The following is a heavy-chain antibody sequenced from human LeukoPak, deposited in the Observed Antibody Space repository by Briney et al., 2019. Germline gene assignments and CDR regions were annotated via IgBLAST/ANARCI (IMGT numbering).Heavy chain of an antibody. CDR2: ISYDESQK. V-gene: IGHV3-30-3*01. CDR1: GFTLSSFT. J-gene: IGHJ4*02. Sequence: QTGRSLRLSCAASGFTLSSFTMHWVRHNPGKGLEWVAVISYDESQKWYADSVKGRFTISRDISKNTLYLEMDSLRYEDTAVYYCARAYDSSWHNFDYWGQGSLVTVSS. D-gene: IGHD6-13*01. CDR3: ARAYDSSWHNFDY.